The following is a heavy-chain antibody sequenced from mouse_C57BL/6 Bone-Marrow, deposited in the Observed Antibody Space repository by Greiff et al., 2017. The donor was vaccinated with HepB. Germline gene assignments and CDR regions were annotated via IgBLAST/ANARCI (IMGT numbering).Heavy chain of an antibody. CDR3: VRFTTVVATYWYFDV. J-gene: IGHJ1*03. Sequence: EAGGGLVQPKGSLKLSCAASGFSFNTYAMHWVRQAPGKGLEWVARIRSKSNNYATYYADSVKDRFTISRDDSESMLYLQMNNLKTEDTAMYYCVRFTTVVATYWYFDVWGTGTTVTVSS. CDR2: IRSKSNNYAT. D-gene: IGHD1-1*01. V-gene: IGHV10-1*01. CDR1: GFSFNTYA.